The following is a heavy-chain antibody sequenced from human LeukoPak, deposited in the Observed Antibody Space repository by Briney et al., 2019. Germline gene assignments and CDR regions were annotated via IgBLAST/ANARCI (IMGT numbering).Heavy chain of an antibody. CDR3: ARSDCSSTSCYFSHYYYMDV. CDR1: GGSISISSYY. D-gene: IGHD2-2*01. J-gene: IGHJ6*03. CDR2: IFYSGST. Sequence: SETLSLTCTVSGGSISISSYYWGWIRQPPGKGLEWIGSIFYSGSTYYNPSLESRVTISVDTSKNQFSLKLSSVTAADTAVYYCARSDCSSTSCYFSHYYYMDVWGKGTTVTVSS. V-gene: IGHV4-39*07.